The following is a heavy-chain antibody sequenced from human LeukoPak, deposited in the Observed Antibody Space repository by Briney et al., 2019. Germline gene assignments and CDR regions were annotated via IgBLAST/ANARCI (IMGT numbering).Heavy chain of an antibody. CDR2: ISGSGGST. J-gene: IGHJ4*02. D-gene: IGHD1-1*01. Sequence: GGSLRLSCAASGFTFSTYAMSWVRQAPGKGLEWVSAISGSGGSTYYADSVKGRFTISRDNSKNTLYLQMNSLRGEDTAVYYCSKSRRTRNEFDYGGQGTLATVS. CDR1: GFTFSTYA. CDR3: SKSRRTRNEFDY. V-gene: IGHV3-23*01.